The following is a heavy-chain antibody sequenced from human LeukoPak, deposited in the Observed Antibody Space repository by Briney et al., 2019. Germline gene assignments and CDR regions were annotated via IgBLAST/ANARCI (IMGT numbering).Heavy chain of an antibody. V-gene: IGHV3-23*01. Sequence: QAGGSLRLSCAASGFTFSSYAMSWVRQAPGKGLEWVSAISGSGGSTYYADSVKGRFTISRDNSKNTLYLQMNSLRAEDTAVYYCASQDPFRDSKWELLIFDYWGQGTLVTVSS. CDR2: ISGSGGST. D-gene: IGHD1-26*01. CDR3: ASQDPFRDSKWELLIFDY. CDR1: GFTFSSYA. J-gene: IGHJ4*02.